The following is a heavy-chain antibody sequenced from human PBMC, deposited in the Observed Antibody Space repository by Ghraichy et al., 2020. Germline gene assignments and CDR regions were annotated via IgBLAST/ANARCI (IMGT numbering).Heavy chain of an antibody. J-gene: IGHJ4*02. Sequence: ASVKVSCKASGYTFTAYYLHWVRQAPGQGLEWMGYINPSTGGTNYAQNFQGRVTMTRDTSISTAYMELSRLRSDDTAVYYCARDPRYYYGSGKYGGADYWGQGTLVTVSS. V-gene: IGHV1-2*02. CDR3: ARDPRYYYGSGKYGGADY. D-gene: IGHD3-10*01. CDR2: INPSTGGT. CDR1: GYTFTAYY.